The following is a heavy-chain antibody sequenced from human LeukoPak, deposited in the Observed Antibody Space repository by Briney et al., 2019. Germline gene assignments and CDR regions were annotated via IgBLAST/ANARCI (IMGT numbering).Heavy chain of an antibody. V-gene: IGHV3-7*01. CDR3: AKDSEYSSGWFDGFDI. CDR2: TKQDGSEE. CDR1: AFPFSSCW. D-gene: IGHD6-19*01. Sequence: GGSLRLSCAASAFPFSSCWMSWVRQAPGKGLEWVANTKQDGSEEYYVDSVKGRFTISRDNAKNSLYLQMNSLRDEDTAVYYCAKDSEYSSGWFDGFDIWGQGAMVTVSP. J-gene: IGHJ3*02.